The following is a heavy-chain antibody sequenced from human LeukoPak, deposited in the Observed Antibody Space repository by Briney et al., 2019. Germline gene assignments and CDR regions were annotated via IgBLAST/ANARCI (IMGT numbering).Heavy chain of an antibody. D-gene: IGHD2-2*02. J-gene: IGHJ3*02. V-gene: IGHV1-69*04. CDR1: GGTFSSYA. CDR3: ASWVGYCSSTSCYRDAFDI. Sequence: SVKVSCKASGGTFSSYAISWVRQAPGQGLEWMGRIIPILGIANYAQKFQGRVTITADKSTSTAYMELSSLRSEDTAVYYCASWVGYCSSTSCYRDAFDIWGQGTMVTVSS. CDR2: IIPILGIA.